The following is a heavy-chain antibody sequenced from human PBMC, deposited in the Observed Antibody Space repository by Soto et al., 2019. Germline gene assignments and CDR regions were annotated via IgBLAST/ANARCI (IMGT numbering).Heavy chain of an antibody. CDR2: ISGSGGST. CDR1: GFTFSSYA. D-gene: IGHD6-13*01. CDR3: AKDQGTGSSRYVVRWAPNWFDA. V-gene: IGHV3-23*01. J-gene: IGHJ5*02. Sequence: EVQLLESGGGLVQPGGSLRLSCAASGFTFSSYAMSWVRQAPGKGLEWVSAISGSGGSTYYADSVKGRFTISRDNSKNTLYLQMHSLRAEDTAVYYCAKDQGTGSSRYVVRWAPNWFDAWGQGTVVTVSS.